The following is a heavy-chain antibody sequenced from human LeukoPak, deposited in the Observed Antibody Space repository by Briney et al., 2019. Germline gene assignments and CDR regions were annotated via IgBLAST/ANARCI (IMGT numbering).Heavy chain of an antibody. CDR2: VYYTGRT. Sequence: SETLSLTCTVSGGSISGSYWDWIRQSPGKGLEWLGYVYYTGRTNYNPSLKSRLTMSVDTSTNQFSLRLSSVTAADTAVYYCVKNSGWYKWSYWGQGTLVTVSS. V-gene: IGHV4-59*08. CDR3: VKNSGWYKWSY. D-gene: IGHD6-19*01. J-gene: IGHJ4*02. CDR1: GGSISGSY.